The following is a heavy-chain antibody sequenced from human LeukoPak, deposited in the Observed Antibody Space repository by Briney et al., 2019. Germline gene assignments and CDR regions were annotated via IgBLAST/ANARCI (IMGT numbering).Heavy chain of an antibody. CDR3: ARGLYDSSVP. V-gene: IGHV3-9*01. CDR2: INWNSDSI. CDR1: GFTFDDYA. Sequence: PGGSLRLSCAVSGFTFDDYAMHWVRQVPGKGLEWVSGINWNSDSIGYADSVKGRFTISRDNAKNTLYLQMNSLRAEDTAVYYCARGLYDSSVPWGQGTLVTVSS. D-gene: IGHD3-22*01. J-gene: IGHJ5*02.